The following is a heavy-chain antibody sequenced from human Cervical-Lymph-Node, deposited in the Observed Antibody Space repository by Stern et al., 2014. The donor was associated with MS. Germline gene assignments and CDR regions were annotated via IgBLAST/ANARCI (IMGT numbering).Heavy chain of an antibody. V-gene: IGHV4-61*02. D-gene: IGHD1-26*01. Sequence: QVQLVQSGPGLVKPSQTLSLTCTVSGGSISSSGYYWSWIRQPADKGLEWIGRIHDSGSTYYNPSLKSRVTISMDTAKNQVSPQLPSVTAADTAVYYCATTRWDLFTWNWFDPWGQGTLVTVSS. CDR3: ATTRWDLFTWNWFDP. CDR1: GGSISSSGYY. CDR2: IHDSGST. J-gene: IGHJ5*02.